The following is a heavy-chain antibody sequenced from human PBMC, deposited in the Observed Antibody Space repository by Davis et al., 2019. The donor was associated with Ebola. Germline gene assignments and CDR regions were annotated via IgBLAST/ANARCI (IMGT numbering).Heavy chain of an antibody. Sequence: PGGSLRLSCAASGLTFDNYAMHWVRQAPGKGLEWVSGISWNSGSTGYADSVKGRFTISRDNAQNSLYLQMNSLRAEDTALYYCAKDIGALPYSSPFDYWGQGTLVTVSS. D-gene: IGHD6-13*01. CDR2: ISWNSGST. J-gene: IGHJ4*02. CDR1: GLTFDNYA. V-gene: IGHV3-9*01. CDR3: AKDIGALPYSSPFDY.